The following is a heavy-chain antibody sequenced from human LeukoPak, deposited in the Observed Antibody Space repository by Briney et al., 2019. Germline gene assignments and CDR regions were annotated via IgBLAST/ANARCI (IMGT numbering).Heavy chain of an antibody. CDR1: GGSISSSYY. CDR3: LRIMDV. D-gene: IGHD2-15*01. CDR2: IYYSGST. J-gene: IGHJ6*02. V-gene: IGHV4-39*01. Sequence: SETLSLTCTVSGGSISSSYYWGWIRQPPGKGLEWIGSIYYSGSTYYNPSLKSRVTISVDTSKNQFSLKLSSVTAADTAVYYCLRIMDVWGQGTTVTVSS.